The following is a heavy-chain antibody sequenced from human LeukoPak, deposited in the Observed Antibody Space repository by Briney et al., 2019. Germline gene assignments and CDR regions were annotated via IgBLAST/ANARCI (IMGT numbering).Heavy chain of an antibody. CDR3: AKDLSGSYPDY. V-gene: IGHV3-30*02. J-gene: IGHJ4*02. CDR2: IRSDGSNK. Sequence: GGSLRLSCAASGFTFSSYGMHWVRQAPGKGLEWVAFIRSDGSNKYYADSVKGRFTISRGNSKNTVYLQMNSLRAEDTAVYYCAKDLSGSYPDYWGQGTLVTVSS. CDR1: GFTFSSYG. D-gene: IGHD1-26*01.